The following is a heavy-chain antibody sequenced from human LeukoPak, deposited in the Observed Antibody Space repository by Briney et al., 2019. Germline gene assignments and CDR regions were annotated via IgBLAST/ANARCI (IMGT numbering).Heavy chain of an antibody. CDR2: IIPIFGTA. CDR1: GGTFSSYA. Sequence: SVKVSCKASGGTFSSYAISWVRQAPGQGLEWMGGIIPIFGTANYAQKFQGRVTITADESTSTAYMELSSLRSEDTAMYYCASSDYGGNSGFDYWGQGTLVTVSS. CDR3: ASSDYGGNSGFDY. V-gene: IGHV1-69*13. D-gene: IGHD4-23*01. J-gene: IGHJ4*02.